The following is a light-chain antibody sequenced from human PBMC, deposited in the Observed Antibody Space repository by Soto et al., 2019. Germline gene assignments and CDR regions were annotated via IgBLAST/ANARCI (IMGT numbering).Light chain of an antibody. Sequence: QSALTQPASVSGSPGQSITISCTGTSSDVAGYNHVSWYQHHPGKAPKLMIYEVTKRPSGVSNRFSGSKSGDTASLTISGLQAEDEADYYCAAWDDSLNGHVVFGGGTKLTVL. J-gene: IGLJ2*01. CDR3: AAWDDSLNGHVV. V-gene: IGLV2-14*01. CDR2: EVT. CDR1: SSDVAGYNH.